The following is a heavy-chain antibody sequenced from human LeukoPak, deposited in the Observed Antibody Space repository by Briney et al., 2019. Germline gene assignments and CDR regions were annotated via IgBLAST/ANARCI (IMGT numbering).Heavy chain of an antibody. J-gene: IGHJ4*02. Sequence: GGSLRLSCAASGFTFDDHGMSWVRQAPGKGLEWVSCISSSGSHIYSVDSVKGRFAISRDNAKNSLYLQMNSLRAEDTALYYCARGCFGELLFDHWGQGTLVTVPS. V-gene: IGHV3-20*04. CDR3: ARGCFGELLFDH. D-gene: IGHD3-10*01. CDR1: GFTFDDHG. CDR2: ISSSGSHI.